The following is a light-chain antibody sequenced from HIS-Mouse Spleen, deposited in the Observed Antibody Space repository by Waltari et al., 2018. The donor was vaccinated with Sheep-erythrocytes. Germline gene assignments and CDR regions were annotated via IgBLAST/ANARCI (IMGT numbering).Light chain of an antibody. CDR1: ALPKKY. CDR3: YSTDSSGNGV. J-gene: IGLJ2*01. CDR2: EDG. Sequence: SYELTQPPSVSVSPGQTARITCPGDALPKKYAYWYQQKSGQAPGLVIYEDGKRPSGIPEGISGTSSGTMANLTISGAQVEDEADYYCYSTDSSGNGVFGGGTKLTVL. V-gene: IGLV3-10*01.